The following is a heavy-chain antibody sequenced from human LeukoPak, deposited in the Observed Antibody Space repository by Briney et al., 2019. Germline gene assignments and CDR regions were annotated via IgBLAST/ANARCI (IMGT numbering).Heavy chain of an antibody. V-gene: IGHV3-30*03. CDR2: ISYDGTNK. Sequence: GRSLRLSCAASGFTFDDYGMHWVRQAPGKGLEWLAVISYDGTNKYCADSVKGRFTISRDNSKNTLSLQMNSLRVEDTAVYYCARGGDYDFFDYWGQGTLVTASS. D-gene: IGHD5-12*01. CDR1: GFTFDDYG. J-gene: IGHJ4*02. CDR3: ARGGDYDFFDY.